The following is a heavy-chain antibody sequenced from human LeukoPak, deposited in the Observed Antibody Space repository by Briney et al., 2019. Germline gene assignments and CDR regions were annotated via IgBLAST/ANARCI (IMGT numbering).Heavy chain of an antibody. CDR2: IVSETVGGRT. V-gene: IGHV3-15*07. CDR1: SITLTKAW. Sequence: GGSLRLSCAASSITLTKAWMNWVRQAPGKGLEWVARIVSETVGGRTDYAASVKGRFTISRDDSKSTLFLQMSSLKIEDTAVYYCATSITTPGAFDIWGQGVLVTVSS. D-gene: IGHD1-1*01. J-gene: IGHJ4*02. CDR3: ATSITTPGAFDI.